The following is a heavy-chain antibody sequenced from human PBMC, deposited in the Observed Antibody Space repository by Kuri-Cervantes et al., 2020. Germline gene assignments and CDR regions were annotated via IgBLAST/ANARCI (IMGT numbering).Heavy chain of an antibody. CDR3: ARSVVVITNDAFDF. CDR2: INPDGSQK. J-gene: IGHJ3*01. D-gene: IGHD3-22*01. V-gene: IGHV3-7*05. CDR1: EFTFSNYW. Sequence: GGSLRLSCAASEFTFSNYWVTWARQAPGKGLEWVGTINPDGSQKYYAESLKGRSTISRDNAEKSLYLQMNSLRAADTAVYYCARSVVVITNDAFDFWGRGTMVTVSS.